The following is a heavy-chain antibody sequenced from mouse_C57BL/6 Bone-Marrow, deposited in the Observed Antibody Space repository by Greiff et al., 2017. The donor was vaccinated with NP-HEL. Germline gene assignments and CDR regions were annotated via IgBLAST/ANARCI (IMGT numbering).Heavy chain of an antibody. D-gene: IGHD2-3*01. CDR3: APIYDGYYGEFAY. CDR2: INPNNGGT. Sequence: VQLQQSGPELVKPGASVKISCKASGYTFTDYYMNWVKQSHGKSLEWIGDINPNNGGTSYNQKFKGKATLTVDKSSSTAYMELRSLTSEDSAVYYCAPIYDGYYGEFAYWGQGTLVTVSA. CDR1: GYTFTDYY. J-gene: IGHJ3*01. V-gene: IGHV1-26*01.